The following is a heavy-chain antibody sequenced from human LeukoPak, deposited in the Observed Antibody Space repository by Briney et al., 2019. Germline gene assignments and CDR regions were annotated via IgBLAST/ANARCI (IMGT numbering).Heavy chain of an antibody. V-gene: IGHV1-3*01. CDR2: INGGNGKT. CDR3: ARGPWRVQLWFSGYYGMDV. CDR1: GYTFTSYA. J-gene: IGHJ6*02. D-gene: IGHD5-18*01. Sequence: ASVKVSCKASGYTFTSYAIHWVRQAPGQRLEWMGWINGGNGKTKYSQKFQGRVTMTRNTSISTAYMELSSLRSEDTAVYYCARGPWRVQLWFSGYYGMDVWGQGTTVTVSS.